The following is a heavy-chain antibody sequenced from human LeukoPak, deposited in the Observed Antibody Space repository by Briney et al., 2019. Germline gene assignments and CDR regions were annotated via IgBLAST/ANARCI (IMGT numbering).Heavy chain of an antibody. CDR1: GGSISSGGYY. V-gene: IGHV4-31*03. D-gene: IGHD2-2*02. J-gene: IGHJ6*02. CDR3: ARDVGSGYCSSTSCYTGRAVGGMDV. Sequence: PSETLSLTCTVSGGSISSGGYYWSWIRQHPGKGLEWIGYIYYSGSTYYNPSLKSRVTISVDTSKNQFSLELSSVTAADTAVYYCARDVGSGYCSSTSCYTGRAVGGMDVWGQGTTVTVSS. CDR2: IYYSGST.